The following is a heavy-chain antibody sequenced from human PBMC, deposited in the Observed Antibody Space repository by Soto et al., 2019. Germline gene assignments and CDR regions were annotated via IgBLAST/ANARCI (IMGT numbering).Heavy chain of an antibody. Sequence: VASVKVSCKASGYTFTGYYMHWVRQAPGQGLEWMGWINPNSGGTNYAQKFQGRVTMTRDTSISTAYMELSRLRSDDTAVYYCARPYSLDSSGWKSWYFDLWGRGTLVTVSS. CDR1: GYTFTGYY. V-gene: IGHV1-2*02. J-gene: IGHJ2*01. D-gene: IGHD6-19*01. CDR2: INPNSGGT. CDR3: ARPYSLDSSGWKSWYFDL.